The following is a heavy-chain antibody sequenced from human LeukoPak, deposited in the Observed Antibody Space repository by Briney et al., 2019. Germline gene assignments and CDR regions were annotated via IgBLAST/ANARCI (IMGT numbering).Heavy chain of an antibody. CDR1: GGSISSRSHY. CDR2: IFYSGST. D-gene: IGHD3-3*02. V-gene: IGHV4-39*07. Sequence: SETLSLTCTVSGGSISSRSHYWGWIRQTPGKGLEWIGSIFYSGSTNYNPSLKSRVTISVDTSKNQFSLELYSVTAAGTAVYYCARATRLLADYWGQGTLVTVSS. CDR3: ARATRLLADY. J-gene: IGHJ4*02.